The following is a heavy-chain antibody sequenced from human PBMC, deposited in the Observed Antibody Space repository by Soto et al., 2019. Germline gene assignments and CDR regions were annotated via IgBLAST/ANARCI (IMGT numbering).Heavy chain of an antibody. CDR1: GFTFSSYA. CDR3: ANDYYDSSGYYPGGWFDP. Sequence: LRLSCAASGFTFSSYAMSWVRQAPGKGLEWVSAISGSGGSTYYADSVKGRFTISRDNSKNTLYLQMNSLRAEDTAVYYCANDYYDSSGYYPGGWFDPWGQGTLVTVSS. J-gene: IGHJ5*02. V-gene: IGHV3-23*01. D-gene: IGHD3-22*01. CDR2: ISGSGGST.